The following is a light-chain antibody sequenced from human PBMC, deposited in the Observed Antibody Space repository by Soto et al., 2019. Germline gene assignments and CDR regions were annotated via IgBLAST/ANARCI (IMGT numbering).Light chain of an antibody. CDR2: DAS. CDR3: QQRSNWPPT. CDR1: QSISSY. V-gene: IGKV3-11*01. J-gene: IGKJ4*01. Sequence: EIVLTQSPATLSLSPGERATLSCRTSQSISSYLAWYQQKPGQAPRLLIYDASNRATGILARFSGGGTGTDFTLTISSLEPEDFAVYYCQQRSNWPPTFGGGTKVEIK.